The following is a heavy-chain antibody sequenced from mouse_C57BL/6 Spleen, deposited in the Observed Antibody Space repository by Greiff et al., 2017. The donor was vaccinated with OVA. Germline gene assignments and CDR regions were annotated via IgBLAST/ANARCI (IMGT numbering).Heavy chain of an antibody. CDR2: IHPNSGST. D-gene: IGHD1-1*01. CDR1: GYTFTSYW. CDR3: ARGNYGSPYYYAMDY. J-gene: IGHJ4*01. V-gene: IGHV1-64*01. Sequence: QVQLQQPGAELVKPGASVKLSCKASGYTFTSYWMHWVKQRPGQGLEWIGMIHPNSGSTNYNEKFKSKATLTVDKSSSTAYMQLSSLTSEDSAVYYCARGNYGSPYYYAMDYWGQGTSVTVSS.